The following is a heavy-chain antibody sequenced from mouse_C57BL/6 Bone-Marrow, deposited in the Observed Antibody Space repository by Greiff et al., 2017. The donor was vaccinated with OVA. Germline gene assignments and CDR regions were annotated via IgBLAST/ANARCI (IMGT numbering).Heavy chain of an antibody. V-gene: IGHV1-76*01. CDR1: GYTFTDYY. J-gene: IGHJ2*01. D-gene: IGHD1-1*01. CDR2: IYPGSGNT. Sequence: QVQLQQSGAELVRPGASVKLSCKASGYTFTDYYINWVKQRPGQGLEWIARIYPGSGNTYYNEKFKGKATLTAEKSSSTAYMQLSSLTSEDSAVYFCARGGPYYYGSRFDYWGQGTTLTVSS. CDR3: ARGGPYYYGSRFDY.